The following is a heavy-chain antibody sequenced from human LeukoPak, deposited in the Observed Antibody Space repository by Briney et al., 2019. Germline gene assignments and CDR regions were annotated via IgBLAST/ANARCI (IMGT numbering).Heavy chain of an antibody. Sequence: GGSLRLSCVASGFTFSDYPMSWVRQVPGEGLEWVSAISDSGGTTDYADSVKGRYTISRDNSKNTLYLQINSLRAEDTAVYFCAKGTGSLDWGQGTLVTVSS. V-gene: IGHV3-23*01. CDR3: AKGTGSLD. D-gene: IGHD1-26*01. CDR2: ISDSGGTT. J-gene: IGHJ4*02. CDR1: GFTFSDYP.